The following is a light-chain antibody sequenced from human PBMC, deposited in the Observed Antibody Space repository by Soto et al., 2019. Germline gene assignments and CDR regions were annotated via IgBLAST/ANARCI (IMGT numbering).Light chain of an antibody. V-gene: IGKV1-6*01. CDR3: LQDYIYPRT. CDR1: QGIGND. J-gene: IGKJ2*01. CDR2: AAS. Sequence: AIQMTQSPSSPSASVGDRVTITCRASQGIGNDLGWYQQKPGKAPKLLIYAASSLQSGVPSRFSGSGSGTDFTLTISSLQPEDFATYFCLQDYIYPRTFGQGTKLEIK.